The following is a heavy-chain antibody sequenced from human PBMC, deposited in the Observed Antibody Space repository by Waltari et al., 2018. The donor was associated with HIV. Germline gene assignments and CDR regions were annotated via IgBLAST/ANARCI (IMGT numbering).Heavy chain of an antibody. V-gene: IGHV1-2*02. J-gene: IGHJ4*02. CDR3: AGSSGYYPLLNY. CDR1: GYTFTGFP. CDR2: INPNSGGK. D-gene: IGHD3-22*01. Sequence: QVQLVQSGAAVKKRAPSVKVSCKASGYTFTGFPMHWLRQAPGQGLEWMGWINPNSGGKNYAQKFQGGVTMTRDTSISTAYMELSRLRSDDTAVYYCAGSSGYYPLLNYWGQGTLVTVSS.